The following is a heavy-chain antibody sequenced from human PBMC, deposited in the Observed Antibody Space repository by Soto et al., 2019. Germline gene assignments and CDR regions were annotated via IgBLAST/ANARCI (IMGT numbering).Heavy chain of an antibody. V-gene: IGHV3-30-3*01. CDR3: ARRGGGGNFWDL. D-gene: IGHD2-21*02. CDR2: ISYDESDK. Sequence: GGSLRLSCAAPGFTFSAYTMHWVRQAPGKGLEWVSLISYDESDKFYADSVKGRFTISRDISKNTLYLQMTSLRSEDTAVYYCARRGGGGNFWDLGGKGPLVTVSS. J-gene: IGHJ4*02. CDR1: GFTFSAYT.